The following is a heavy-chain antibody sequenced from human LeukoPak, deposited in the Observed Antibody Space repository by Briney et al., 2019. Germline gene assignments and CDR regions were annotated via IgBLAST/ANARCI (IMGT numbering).Heavy chain of an antibody. CDR3: ARAGKHIVVVTAAYYFDY. Sequence: SETLSLTCTVSGGSISSYYWSWIRQPPGKELEWVGYIYHSGSTNCNPSLKSRVTISVDTSENQFSLKLSSVTAADTAVYYCARAGKHIVVVTAAYYFDYWGQGTLVTVSS. CDR2: IYHSGST. D-gene: IGHD2-21*02. CDR1: GGSISSYY. V-gene: IGHV4-59*12. J-gene: IGHJ4*02.